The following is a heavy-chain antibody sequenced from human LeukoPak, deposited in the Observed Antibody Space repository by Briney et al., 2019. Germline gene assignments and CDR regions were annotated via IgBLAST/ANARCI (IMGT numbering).Heavy chain of an antibody. CDR1: GFTFSSYA. J-gene: IGHJ4*02. CDR3: AKDLGDADGYDY. Sequence: GGSLRLSCAASGFTFSSYAMSWVRQAPGKGLEWVSAIIGSGGSTYYADSVKGRFTISRDNSKNTLYLQMNSQRREDTAVYYCAKDLGDADGYDYWGQGTLVTVSS. CDR2: IIGSGGST. D-gene: IGHD5-24*01. V-gene: IGHV3-23*01.